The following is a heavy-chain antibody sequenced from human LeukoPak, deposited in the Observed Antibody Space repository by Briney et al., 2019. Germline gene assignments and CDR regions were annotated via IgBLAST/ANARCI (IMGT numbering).Heavy chain of an antibody. J-gene: IGHJ4*02. Sequence: GGSLRLSCAASGFTFSSYSMNWVRQAPGKGLEWVSYISSSSSTICYADSVKGRFTISRDNAKNSLYLQMNSLRAEDTAVYYCARDRYGSGTVSTCDDYWGQGTLVTVSS. CDR1: GFTFSSYS. CDR2: ISSSSSTI. D-gene: IGHD3-10*01. CDR3: ARDRYGSGTVSTCDDY. V-gene: IGHV3-48*01.